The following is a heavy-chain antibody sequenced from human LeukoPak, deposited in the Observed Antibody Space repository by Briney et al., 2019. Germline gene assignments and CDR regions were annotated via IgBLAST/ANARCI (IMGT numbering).Heavy chain of an antibody. D-gene: IGHD6-13*01. CDR1: GFTVSSNY. J-gene: IGHJ6*03. Sequence: GGSLRLSCAASGFTVSSNYMSWVRQAPGKGLEWVSVIYSGGSTYYADSVKGRFTISRDNSKNTLYLQMNSLRAEDTAVYYCARERAGIAALRGYYYTDVCNKGTTVTVSS. V-gene: IGHV3-53*01. CDR2: IYSGGST. CDR3: ARERAGIAALRGYYYTDV.